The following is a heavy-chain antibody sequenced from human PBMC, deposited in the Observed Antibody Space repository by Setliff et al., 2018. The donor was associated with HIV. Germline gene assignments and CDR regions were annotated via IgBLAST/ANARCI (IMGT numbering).Heavy chain of an antibody. CDR1: GYTFTSSD. CDR3: ARGAWYTSGWYSSRYMDV. CDR2: MNPNSGNT. D-gene: IGHD6-19*01. V-gene: IGHV1-8*02. J-gene: IGHJ6*03. Sequence: ASVQVSCKASGYTFTSSDINWVRQAPGQGLEWMGWMNPNSGNTGYAQKFQGRVTLTRHTSISTAYMELNSLRSEDTAGYYCARGAWYTSGWYSSRYMDVWGKGTTVTVSS.